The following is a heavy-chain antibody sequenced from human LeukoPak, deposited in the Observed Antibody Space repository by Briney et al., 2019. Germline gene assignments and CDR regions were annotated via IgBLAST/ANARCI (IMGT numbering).Heavy chain of an antibody. J-gene: IGHJ4*02. CDR1: GFTFTTYA. V-gene: IGHV3-23*01. CDR2: ISGSGGST. Sequence: VGSLRLSCAASGFTFTTYAMSWVRQAPGKGLEWVSGISGSGGSTYYADSVKGRFTISRDNSKNTLHLQMNSLRAEDTAVYYCARRYCSSTSCPVDYWGQGTLVTVSS. CDR3: ARRYCSSTSCPVDY. D-gene: IGHD2-2*01.